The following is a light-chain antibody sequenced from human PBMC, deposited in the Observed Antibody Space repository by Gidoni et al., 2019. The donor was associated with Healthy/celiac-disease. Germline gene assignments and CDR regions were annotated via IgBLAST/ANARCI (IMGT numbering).Light chain of an antibody. Sequence: DIQMTQSPSTLSASVGDRVTITCRASQSISSWLAWYQQKPGKAPKLLIYKASSLESGVPSRFSGSGSGTEFTLTISSLQPDDFATYYCQQYNSYLYTVXQGTKLEIK. CDR1: QSISSW. J-gene: IGKJ2*01. CDR3: QQYNSYLYT. CDR2: KAS. V-gene: IGKV1-5*03.